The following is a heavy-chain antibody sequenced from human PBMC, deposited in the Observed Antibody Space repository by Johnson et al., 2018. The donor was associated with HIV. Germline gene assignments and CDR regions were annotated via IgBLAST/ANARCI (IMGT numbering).Heavy chain of an antibody. CDR2: INWNGGST. Sequence: VQLVESGGGVVRPGGSLRLSCAASAFTFDDHGMSWVRQAPGKGLEWVSGINWNGGSTGYADSVKGRFTISRDNSKNSLYLQMNSLRAEDTALYYCARVGSGSYLLGAFEIWGQGTMVTVSS. D-gene: IGHD1-26*01. CDR3: ARVGSGSYLLGAFEI. J-gene: IGHJ3*02. CDR1: AFTFDDHG. V-gene: IGHV3-20*04.